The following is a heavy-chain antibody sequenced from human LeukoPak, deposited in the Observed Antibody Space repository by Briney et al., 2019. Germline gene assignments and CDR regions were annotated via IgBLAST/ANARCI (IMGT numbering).Heavy chain of an antibody. CDR3: AKESAGYTNPYYFDY. D-gene: IGHD3-16*02. CDR1: GFTFSTYA. V-gene: IGHV3-23*01. J-gene: IGHJ4*02. Sequence: GGSLRLSCAASGFTFSTYAMSWVRQAPGKGLEWVSTISGSGANTYYADSVRGRFTISRDNSKNTLYLHMNSLRAKDTAVYYCAKESAGYTNPYYFDYWGQGTLVTVSS. CDR2: ISGSGANT.